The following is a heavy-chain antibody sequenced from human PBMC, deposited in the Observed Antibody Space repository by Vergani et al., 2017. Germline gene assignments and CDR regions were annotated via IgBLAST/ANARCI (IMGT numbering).Heavy chain of an antibody. J-gene: IGHJ5*02. CDR2: INPSGGST. D-gene: IGHD3-10*01. Sequence: QVQLVQSGAEVKKPGASVKVSCKASGYTFTSYYMHWVRQAPGQGLEWMGIINPSGGSTSYAQKFQCRVTMTRDTSTSTVYMELSSLRSEDTAVYYCARESVQLNGHLWGQGTLVTVSS. V-gene: IGHV1-46*03. CDR3: ARESVQLNGHL. CDR1: GYTFTSYY.